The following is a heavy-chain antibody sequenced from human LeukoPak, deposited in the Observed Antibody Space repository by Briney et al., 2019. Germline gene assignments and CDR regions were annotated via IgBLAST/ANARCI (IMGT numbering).Heavy chain of an antibody. J-gene: IGHJ4*02. CDR2: TIPIFGTA. V-gene: IGHV1-69*13. D-gene: IGHD3-16*01. CDR3: ARETGWGSYGLDY. Sequence: SVKVSCKASGGTFSSYAISWVRQAPGQGLEWMGGTIPIFGTANYAQKFQGRVTITADESTSTAYMELSSLRSEDTAVYYCARETGWGSYGLDYWGQGTLVTVSS. CDR1: GGTFSSYA.